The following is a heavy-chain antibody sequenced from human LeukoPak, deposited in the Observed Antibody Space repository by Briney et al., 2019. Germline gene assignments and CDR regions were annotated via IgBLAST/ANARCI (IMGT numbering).Heavy chain of an antibody. J-gene: IGHJ6*03. Sequence: ASVKVSCKASGYTFTSYDINWVRQAPGQGLEWMASMNPNNGNTAYARKFQGRVTMTRDTSIGTSYLELSALRSEDTAVYYCARLHWERGGIYFYYYMDVWGKGTTVTVSS. CDR1: GYTFTSYD. V-gene: IGHV1-8*01. CDR3: ARLHWERGGIYFYYYMDV. D-gene: IGHD1-26*01. CDR2: MNPNNGNT.